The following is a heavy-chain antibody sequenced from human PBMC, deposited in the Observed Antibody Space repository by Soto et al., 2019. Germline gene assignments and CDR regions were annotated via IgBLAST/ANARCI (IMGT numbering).Heavy chain of an antibody. D-gene: IGHD5-18*01. CDR2: SRSKANSFTT. CDR3: WGYHYPYGIHV. Sequence: EVQVVESGGGLVQPGRSLRLSCAASGLAFSDHYMDWVRQAPGKGLEWVGRSRSKANSFTTEYAASVNGRFSVSRDDSKNSLFLQMNSLKTEDPAVYYCWGYHYPYGIHVWGQGTTVTVSS. J-gene: IGHJ6*02. CDR1: GLAFSDHY. V-gene: IGHV3-72*01.